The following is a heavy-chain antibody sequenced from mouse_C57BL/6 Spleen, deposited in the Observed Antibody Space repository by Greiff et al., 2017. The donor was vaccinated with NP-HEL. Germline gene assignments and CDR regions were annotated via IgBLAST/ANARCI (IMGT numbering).Heavy chain of an antibody. V-gene: IGHV1-69*01. CDR1: GYTFTSYW. Sequence: VQLQQPGAELVMPGASVKLSCKASGYTFTSYWMHWVKQRPGQGLEWIGEIDPSDSYTNYNQKFKGKSTLTVDKSSSTAYMQLSSLTSEDSAVYYCARAINYYGSSYRDWGQGTTLTVSS. D-gene: IGHD1-1*01. CDR3: ARAINYYGSSYRD. J-gene: IGHJ2*01. CDR2: IDPSDSYT.